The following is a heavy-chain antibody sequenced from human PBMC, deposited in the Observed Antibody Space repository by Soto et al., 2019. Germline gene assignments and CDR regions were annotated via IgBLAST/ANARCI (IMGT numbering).Heavy chain of an antibody. Sequence: QVQLVQSGAEVKKPGASVKVSCKASGYTFTSYGISWVRQAPGQGLQWMGWISAYNGNTDYAQKLQGRVTLTTDTSTRTAYMDLRSLRSDATAVYYCTRKYYYGTGPWYWDQGTLVTVSS. J-gene: IGHJ4*02. CDR1: GYTFTSYG. CDR3: TRKYYYGTGPWY. V-gene: IGHV1-18*01. D-gene: IGHD3-10*01. CDR2: ISAYNGNT.